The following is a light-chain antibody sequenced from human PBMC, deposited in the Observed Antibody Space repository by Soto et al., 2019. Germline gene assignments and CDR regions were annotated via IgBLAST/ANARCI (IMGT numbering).Light chain of an antibody. CDR3: FSYTSSGTYV. V-gene: IGLV2-14*01. J-gene: IGLJ1*01. CDR1: SSDVGGYNY. CDR2: EVI. Sequence: QSVLTQPASVSGSPGQSITISCTGTSSDVGGYNYVSWYQQHPGKAPKLMIYEVINRPSGVSNRFSGSKSGNTASLTISGLQAEDETDYYCFSYTSSGTYVFGTGTKLTVL.